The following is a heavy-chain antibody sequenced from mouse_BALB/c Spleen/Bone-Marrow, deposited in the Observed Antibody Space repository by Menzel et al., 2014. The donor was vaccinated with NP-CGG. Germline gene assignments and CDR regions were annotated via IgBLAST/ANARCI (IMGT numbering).Heavy chain of an antibody. CDR1: GFDIKDTY. Sequence: EVQLQQSGAELVKPGASVKLSCTASGFDIKDTYMHWVKQRPEQGLEWIGRIDTANGNTKYDPKFQGKATITADTSSNTAYLQLSSLTSEDTAVYYCARYGNGLMDYWGQGTSVTVSS. V-gene: IGHV14-3*02. CDR3: ARYGNGLMDY. J-gene: IGHJ4*01. CDR2: IDTANGNT. D-gene: IGHD2-1*01.